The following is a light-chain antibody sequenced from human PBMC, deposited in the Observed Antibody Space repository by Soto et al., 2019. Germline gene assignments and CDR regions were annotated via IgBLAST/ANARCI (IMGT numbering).Light chain of an antibody. CDR1: SSDVGAYNY. CDR3: CSYGGRITFV. Sequence: QSVLTQPRSVSGSPGQSVTISCTGTSSDVGAYNYVSWYQQHPGRAPKLIIYDVNKRPSGVPDRFSGSKSGNTASLTISXXXXXDEADYSCCSYGGRITFVFGGGTKLTVL. J-gene: IGLJ2*01. V-gene: IGLV2-11*01. CDR2: DVN.